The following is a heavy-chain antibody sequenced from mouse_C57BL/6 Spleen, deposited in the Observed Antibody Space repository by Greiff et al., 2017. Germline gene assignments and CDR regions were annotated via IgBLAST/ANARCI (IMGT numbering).Heavy chain of an antibody. CDR2: IRNKANGYTT. V-gene: IGHV7-3*01. J-gene: IGHJ3*01. CDR3: ARSNLLSPFAY. Sequence: EVQRVESGGGLVQPGGSLSLSCAASGFTFTDYYMSWVRQPPGKALEWLGFIRNKANGYTTEYSASVKGRFTISRDNSQSILYLPMNALRAEDSATYYCARSNLLSPFAYWGQGTLVTVSA. D-gene: IGHD2-1*01. CDR1: GFTFTDYY.